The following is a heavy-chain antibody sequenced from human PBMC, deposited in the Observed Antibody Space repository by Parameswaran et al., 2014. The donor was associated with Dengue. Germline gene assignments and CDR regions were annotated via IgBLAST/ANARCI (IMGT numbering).Heavy chain of an antibody. CDR3: AKVREWSDAFDI. CDR2: ISGSGGST. Sequence: VRQAPGKGLEWVSAISGSGGSTYYADSVKGRFTISRDNSKNTLYLQMNNLRAEDTAVYYCAKVREWSDAFDIWGQGTMVTVSS. V-gene: IGHV3-23*01. J-gene: IGHJ3*02. D-gene: IGHD3-3*01.